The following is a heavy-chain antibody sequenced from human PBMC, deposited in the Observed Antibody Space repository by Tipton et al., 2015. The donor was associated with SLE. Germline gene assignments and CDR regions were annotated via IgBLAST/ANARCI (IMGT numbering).Heavy chain of an antibody. V-gene: IGHV3-48*03. CDR3: ARGRDGYNYGY. CDR2: ISSSGSTI. Sequence: GSLRLSCAASGFTFSSYEMNWVRQAPGKGLEWVSYISSSGSTIYYADSVKGRFTISRDNAKNSLYLQMNSLRAEDTAVYYCARGRDGYNYGYWGQGTLVTVSS. J-gene: IGHJ4*02. D-gene: IGHD5-24*01. CDR1: GFTFSSYE.